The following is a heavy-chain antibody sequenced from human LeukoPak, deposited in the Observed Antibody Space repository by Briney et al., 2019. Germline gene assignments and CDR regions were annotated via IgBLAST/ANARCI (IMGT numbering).Heavy chain of an antibody. CDR3: AKMSGRAVAGTLGY. Sequence: GGSLRLSCAASGFTFSSYGLHWVRQAPGKGLEWVASISYDGSNKYYADSVKGRFTISRDNSKNTLYLQMNSLRAEDTAVYYCAKMSGRAVAGTLGYWGQGTLVTVSS. J-gene: IGHJ4*02. D-gene: IGHD6-19*01. V-gene: IGHV3-30*18. CDR1: GFTFSSYG. CDR2: ISYDGSNK.